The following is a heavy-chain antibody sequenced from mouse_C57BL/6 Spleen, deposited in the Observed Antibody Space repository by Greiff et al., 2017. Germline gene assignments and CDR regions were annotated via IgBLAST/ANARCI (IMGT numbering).Heavy chain of an antibody. J-gene: IGHJ2*01. V-gene: IGHV1-52*01. CDR1: GYTFTSYW. CDR3: ARGYYGSSYPLFDY. D-gene: IGHD1-1*01. CDR2: IDPSDSET. Sequence: VKLQQPGAELVRPGSSVKLSCKASGYTFTSYWMHWVKQRPIQGLEWIGNIDPSDSETHYNQKFKDKATLTVDKSSSTAYMQLSSLTSEDSAVYYCARGYYGSSYPLFDYWGQGTTLTVSS.